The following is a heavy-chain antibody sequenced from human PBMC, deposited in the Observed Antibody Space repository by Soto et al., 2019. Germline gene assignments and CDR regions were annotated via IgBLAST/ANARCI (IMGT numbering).Heavy chain of an antibody. CDR1: GFTFSSYA. CDR2: ISYDGSNK. V-gene: IGHV3-30-3*01. CDR3: ASLSNPKYYYRMDV. J-gene: IGHJ6*02. Sequence: VQLVESGGGVVQPGRSLRLSCAASGFTFSSYAMHWVRQAPGKGLEWVAVISYDGSNKYYADSVKGRFTISRDNSKNTLYLQMNSLRAEDTAVYYWASLSNPKYYYRMDVWGQGTTVTVSS.